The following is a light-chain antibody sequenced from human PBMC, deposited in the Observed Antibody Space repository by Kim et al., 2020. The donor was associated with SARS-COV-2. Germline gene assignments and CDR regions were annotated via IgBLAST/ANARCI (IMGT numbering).Light chain of an antibody. Sequence: IVMTQSPATLSLSPGERATLSCRASQSVSSNLAWYQQKPGQAPRLLIYAASIRATGIPARFSGSGSETEFTLTISSLQSEDFAVYYCQHYNNWPHDTFGQGTKLDI. CDR1: QSVSSN. CDR3: QHYNNWPHDT. V-gene: IGKV3D-15*01. CDR2: AAS. J-gene: IGKJ2*01.